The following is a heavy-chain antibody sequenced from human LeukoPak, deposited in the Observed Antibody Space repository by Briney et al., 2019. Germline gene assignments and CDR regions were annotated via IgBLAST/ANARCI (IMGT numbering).Heavy chain of an antibody. CDR1: GGSISSSSYY. CDR2: IYYSGST. D-gene: IGHD3-3*01. Sequence: SETLSLTCTVSGGSISSSSYYWGWIRQPPGKGLEWIGSIYYSGSTYYNPSLKSRVTISVDTSKNQFSLKLSSVTAADTAVYYCARVEVNYDFWSGYAYYMDVWGKGTTVTVSS. CDR3: ARVEVNYDFWSGYAYYMDV. V-gene: IGHV4-39*07. J-gene: IGHJ6*03.